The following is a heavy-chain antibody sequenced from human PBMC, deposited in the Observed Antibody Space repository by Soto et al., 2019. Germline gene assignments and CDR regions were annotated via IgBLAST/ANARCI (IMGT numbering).Heavy chain of an antibody. CDR1: GFTFSSYG. V-gene: IGHV3-33*01. Sequence: QVQLVESGGGVVQPGRSLRLSCAASGFTFSSYGMHWVRQAPGKGLEWVAVIWYDGSNKYYADSVKGRFTISRDNSKNTLYLQMNSLRAEDTAVYYCALESGGNLDYWGQGTLVTVSS. D-gene: IGHD2-15*01. J-gene: IGHJ4*02. CDR2: IWYDGSNK. CDR3: ALESGGNLDY.